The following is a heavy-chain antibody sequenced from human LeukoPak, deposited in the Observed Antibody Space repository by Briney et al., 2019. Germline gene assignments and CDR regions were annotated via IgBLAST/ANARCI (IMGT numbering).Heavy chain of an antibody. V-gene: IGHV3-9*01. D-gene: IGHD3-16*01. Sequence: GGSLRLSCAASGFTFSSSWMHWVRQAPGKGLEWVSGISWNSGSIGYADSVKGRFTISRDNAKNSLYPQMNSLRAEDTALYYCARGIVGEENYFDYWGQGTLVTVSS. CDR3: ARGIVGEENYFDY. CDR1: GFTFSSSW. J-gene: IGHJ4*02. CDR2: ISWNSGSI.